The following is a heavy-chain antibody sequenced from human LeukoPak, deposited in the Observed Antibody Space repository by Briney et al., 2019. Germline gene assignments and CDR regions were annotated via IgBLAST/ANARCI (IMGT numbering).Heavy chain of an antibody. CDR3: TTSITMIVVARGAFDI. Sequence: GGSLRLSCAASGFTSSNAWMSWVRQAPGKGLEWVGRIKSKTDGGTTDYAATVKGRFTISRDDSKNTLYLQMNSLKTEDTAVYYCTTSITMIVVARGAFDIWGQGTMVTVSS. CDR1: GFTSSNAW. CDR2: IKSKTDGGTT. V-gene: IGHV3-15*01. J-gene: IGHJ3*02. D-gene: IGHD3-22*01.